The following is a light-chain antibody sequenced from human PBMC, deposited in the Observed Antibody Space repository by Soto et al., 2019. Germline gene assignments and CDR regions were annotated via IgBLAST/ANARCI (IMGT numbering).Light chain of an antibody. CDR3: RQRSNWPPVIT. V-gene: IGKV3-11*01. Sequence: EIVLTQSPATLSLSPGERATLSCRASQNVNTYVAWYQQKPGQAPRLLIFDASNRATGIPVRFSGRGSGTAFTLTISSLVPEDFAVYYCRQRSNWPPVITFGGGTKVEIK. CDR2: DAS. CDR1: QNVNTY. J-gene: IGKJ4*01.